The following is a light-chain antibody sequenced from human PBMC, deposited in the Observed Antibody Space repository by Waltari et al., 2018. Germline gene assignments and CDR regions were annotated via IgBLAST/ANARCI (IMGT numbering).Light chain of an antibody. CDR3: QKYVNLPAT. V-gene: IGKV3-20*01. CDR2: DAS. J-gene: IGKJ1*01. CDR1: QSVGKY. Sequence: EIVLTQSPGTLSLSPGERATLSCRASQSVGKYLAWYQQKPGQAPRLLIYDASTRTTGIPDRFSGSGSGTDFSLTISRLEPEDFAVYYCQKYVNLPATFGQGTKVEI.